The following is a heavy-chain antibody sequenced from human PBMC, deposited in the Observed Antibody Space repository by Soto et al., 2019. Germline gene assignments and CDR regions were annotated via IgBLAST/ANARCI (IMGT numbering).Heavy chain of an antibody. V-gene: IGHV2-5*02. J-gene: IGHJ4*01. CDR3: ARHYFDSDGLHYPPWF. Sequence: QITLKESGPTVVKPTQTLTLTCTFSGFSLRTSGVGVGWIRQPPGEALEWLTLIYWDDDKRYSPSLKSRLSIPKDTSKTLVVVTMTTMDPADTATYFWARHYFDSDGLHYPPWFWGHGILVSVSS. D-gene: IGHD3-22*01. CDR1: GFSLRTSGVG. CDR2: IYWDDDK.